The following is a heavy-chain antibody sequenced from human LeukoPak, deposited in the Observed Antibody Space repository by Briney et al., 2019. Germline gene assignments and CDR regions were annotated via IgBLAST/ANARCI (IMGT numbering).Heavy chain of an antibody. V-gene: IGHV3-53*04. CDR1: GFTVSSSY. J-gene: IGHJ4*02. D-gene: IGHD6-19*01. CDR2: ISSGGGT. CDR3: ARVGVGTVAGNYFDD. Sequence: GGSLRLSCTASGFTVSSSYMTWVRQAPGKGLEWVSLISSGGGTYYADSVKGRFTISRHNFETTLYLQMNSLRAEDTAVYYCARVGVGTVAGNYFDDWGQGTLVTVSS.